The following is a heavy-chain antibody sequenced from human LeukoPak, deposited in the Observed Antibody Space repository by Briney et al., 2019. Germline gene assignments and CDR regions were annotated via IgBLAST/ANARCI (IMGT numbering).Heavy chain of an antibody. CDR3: ARDCELGINWNPFDY. J-gene: IGHJ4*02. CDR1: GFVFSDYS. Sequence: AGGSLRLSCATSGFVFSDYSIHWVRQAPGKGLEWVAFIRSNGDTIHYAGSVRGRFTISRDKSKSTVYLQMNSLRDEDAALYYCARDCELGINWNPFDYWGQGTLVIVSS. V-gene: IGHV3-30*02. CDR2: IRSNGDTI. D-gene: IGHD1-20*01.